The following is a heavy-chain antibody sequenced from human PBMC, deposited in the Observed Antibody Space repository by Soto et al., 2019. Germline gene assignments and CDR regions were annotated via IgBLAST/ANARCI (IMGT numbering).Heavy chain of an antibody. CDR1: GFTFRSYA. V-gene: IGHV3-21*01. J-gene: IGHJ4*02. CDR2: ISSTSTYT. CDR3: ARDLALAGNY. Sequence: PGGSLRLSCAASGFTFRSYAMNWVRQTQEKGLEWVSSISSTSTYTHYADSVKGRSTISRDNANNSLFLQMNSLRAEDTAIYYCARDLALAGNYWGQGALVTVSS. D-gene: IGHD6-19*01.